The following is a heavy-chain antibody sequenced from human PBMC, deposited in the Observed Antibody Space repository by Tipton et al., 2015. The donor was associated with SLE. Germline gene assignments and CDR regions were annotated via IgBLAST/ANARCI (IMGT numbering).Heavy chain of an antibody. J-gene: IGHJ4*02. CDR2: IYDSGTT. CDR1: RGSVGESH. Sequence: TLSLTCTISRGSVGESHWSWIRQPPGKGLEWIGTIYDSGTTNYNPSLRSRVTMSIDTSKNQFSLRVNSVTAADTAVYYCARVQSGDYGDYFDQWGQGTLVTVSS. V-gene: IGHV4-59*02. D-gene: IGHD4-17*01. CDR3: ARVQSGDYGDYFDQ.